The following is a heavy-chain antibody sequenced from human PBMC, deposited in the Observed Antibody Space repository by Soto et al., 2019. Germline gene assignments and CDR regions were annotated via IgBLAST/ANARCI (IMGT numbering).Heavy chain of an antibody. CDR3: ARYLTGDYALFDY. CDR2: IYYSGST. J-gene: IGHJ4*02. Sequence: SETLSLTCTVSGGSISSSSYYWGWIRQPPGKGLEWIGSIYYSGSTYYNPSLKSRVTISVDTSKNQFSLKLSSVTAADTAVYYCARYLTGDYALFDYWGQGTLVTVSS. CDR1: GGSISSSSYY. D-gene: IGHD7-27*01. V-gene: IGHV4-39*01.